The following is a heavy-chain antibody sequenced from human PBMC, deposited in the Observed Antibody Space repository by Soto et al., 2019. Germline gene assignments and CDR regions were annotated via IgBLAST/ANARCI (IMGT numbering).Heavy chain of an antibody. Sequence: PGESLKISCKGSGYSFTTYWIGWVRQMPGKGLEWMGITYAGDSDSRYSPSFQGQVTISADASINTAYLQWSSLKASDTAMYYCGRAYPSSRNFDYWGQGTLVTVSS. CDR3: GRAYPSSRNFDY. D-gene: IGHD6-6*01. J-gene: IGHJ4*02. CDR2: TYAGDSDS. V-gene: IGHV5-51*01. CDR1: GYSFTTYW.